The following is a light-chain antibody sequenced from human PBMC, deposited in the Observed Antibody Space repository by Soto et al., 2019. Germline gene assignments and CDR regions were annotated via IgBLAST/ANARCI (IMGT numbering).Light chain of an antibody. Sequence: DIVLTQSPGTLSVSPGERATLSCRASQTISSNYLAWYQQKPGQPPSLLIYGTSSRATGIPDRFSGSGSGTDFTLTSSRLEPEASAIYYCQEYVSWTFGEGTKVEIK. CDR3: QEYVSWT. V-gene: IGKV3-20*01. J-gene: IGKJ1*01. CDR1: QTISSNY. CDR2: GTS.